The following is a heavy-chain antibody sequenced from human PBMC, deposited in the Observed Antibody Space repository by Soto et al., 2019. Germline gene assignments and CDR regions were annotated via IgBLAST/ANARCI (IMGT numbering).Heavy chain of an antibody. CDR1: GFTFSSYD. CDR2: IGTAGDT. CDR3: ARCLYSGYDFRFDP. V-gene: IGHV3-13*01. Sequence: EVQLVESGGGLVQPGGSLRLSCAASGFTFSSYDMHWVRQATGKGLEWVSAIGTAGDTYYPGSVKGRFTISRENAKNSLYLQMNSLRAGDTAVYYCARCLYSGYDFRFDPWGQGTLVTVSS. D-gene: IGHD5-12*01. J-gene: IGHJ5*02.